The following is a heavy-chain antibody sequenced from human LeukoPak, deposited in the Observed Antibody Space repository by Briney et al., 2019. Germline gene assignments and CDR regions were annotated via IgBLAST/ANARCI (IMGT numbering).Heavy chain of an antibody. V-gene: IGHV3-30-3*01. Sequence: SGGSLRLSCAASGFTFSSYAMHWVRQAPGKGLEWVAVISYDGNNKYYAHSVKGRFTISRDNSKNTLYLQMNSLRAEDTAVYYCARSPGNGDYEDYYYYMDVWGKGTTVTVSS. CDR2: ISYDGNNK. D-gene: IGHD4-17*01. J-gene: IGHJ6*03. CDR3: ARSPGNGDYEDYYYYMDV. CDR1: GFTFSSYA.